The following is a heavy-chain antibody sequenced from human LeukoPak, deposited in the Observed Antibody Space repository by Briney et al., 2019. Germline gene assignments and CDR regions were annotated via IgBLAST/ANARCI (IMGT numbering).Heavy chain of an antibody. CDR1: GDSISSHY. J-gene: IGHJ5*02. CDR3: VRYTDILTGYSSINWFDP. D-gene: IGHD3-9*01. V-gene: IGHV4-4*07. CDR2: IYTSGGT. Sequence: SETLSLTCTVSGDSISSHYWSWIRQPAGKGLEWIGRIYTSGGTYYNPSLKSRITMSVDTSKNQFSLRLRSVTAADTAVYYCVRYTDILTGYSSINWFDPWGQGTLVTVSS.